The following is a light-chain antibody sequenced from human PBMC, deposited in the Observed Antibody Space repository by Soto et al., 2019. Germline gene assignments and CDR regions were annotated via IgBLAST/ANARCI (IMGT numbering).Light chain of an antibody. V-gene: IGKV3-20*01. CDR3: QHYGTTSAT. Sequence: EIVLTQSPATLSLSPVERATLSFRASQSISFYLTWYQHKPGQAPRLLIHGASTRATGIPDRFSGSGSGTDFTLTINRLEPEDSAVYFCQHYGTTSATFGQGTKVDIK. CDR1: QSISFY. CDR2: GAS. J-gene: IGKJ1*01.